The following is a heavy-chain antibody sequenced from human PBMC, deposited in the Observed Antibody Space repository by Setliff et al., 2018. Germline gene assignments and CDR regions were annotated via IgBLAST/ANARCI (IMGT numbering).Heavy chain of an antibody. CDR2: INHYGST. Sequence: SETLSLTCAVYDGSFSDYYWSWIRQPPGKGLEWIGEINHYGSTKYKSSLKSPVTISLDASKNQFSLTLTSVTAADTAIYYCARQRVVVGAPSWFDPWGQGTLVTVSS. CDR3: ARQRVVVGAPSWFDP. V-gene: IGHV4-34*01. D-gene: IGHD2-15*01. J-gene: IGHJ5*02. CDR1: DGSFSDYY.